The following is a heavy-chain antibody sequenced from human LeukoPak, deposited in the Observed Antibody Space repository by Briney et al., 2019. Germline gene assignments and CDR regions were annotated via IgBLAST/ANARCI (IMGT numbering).Heavy chain of an antibody. V-gene: IGHV1-2*02. Sequence: ASVKVSCKASGYTFIDYYIHWVRQAPGQGLAWMGWVGPNTGGTYYAQTFQGRVTMTSAASISTVYMELTSLTYDDTAVYYCARGSRFHPQNWFDPWGQGTLITVSS. CDR3: ARGSRFHPQNWFDP. CDR2: VGPNTGGT. CDR1: GYTFIDYY. D-gene: IGHD3-10*01. J-gene: IGHJ5*02.